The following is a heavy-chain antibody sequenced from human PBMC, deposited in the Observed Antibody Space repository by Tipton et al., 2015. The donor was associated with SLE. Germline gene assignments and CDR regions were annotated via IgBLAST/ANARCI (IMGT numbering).Heavy chain of an antibody. CDR3: AAAAGAGRWYFDL. CDR2: ISGGGSTI. CDR1: GDSISGSY. V-gene: IGHV3-11*01. D-gene: IGHD6-13*01. Sequence: LSLTCTVSGDSISGSYWSWIRQSPGKGLEWISYISGGGSTIYYADSVKGRFTISRDNSKNSLFLHMNSLRAEDTAVYYCAAAAGAGRWYFDLWGRGTLVSVSS. J-gene: IGHJ2*01.